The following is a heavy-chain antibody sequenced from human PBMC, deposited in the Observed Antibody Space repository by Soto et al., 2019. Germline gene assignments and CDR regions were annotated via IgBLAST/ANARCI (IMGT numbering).Heavy chain of an antibody. D-gene: IGHD3-22*01. CDR3: ARRKYYYDSSGYGMDV. V-gene: IGHV3-7*01. Sequence: GGSLRLCCAASGFTFSSYWMSWVRQAPGKGLEWVANIKQDGSEKYYVDSVKGRFTISRDNAKNSLYLQMNSLRAEDTAVYYCARRKYYYDSSGYGMDVWGQGTTVTVSS. J-gene: IGHJ6*02. CDR1: GFTFSSYW. CDR2: IKQDGSEK.